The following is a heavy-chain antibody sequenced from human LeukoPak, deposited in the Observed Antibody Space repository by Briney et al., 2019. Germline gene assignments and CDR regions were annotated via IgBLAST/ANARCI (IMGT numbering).Heavy chain of an antibody. CDR2: VNHSGTA. D-gene: IGHD5-24*01. J-gene: IGHJ3*02. CDR1: GGSFSGYY. Sequence: SETLSLTCAVYGGSFSGYYWSWIRQPPGMGLEWIGEVNHSGTANSNPSLKSRVTISADTSKNQFSLKMSSVTAADTAVYYCARHVTISGPYDASDIWGQGTMVTVSP. V-gene: IGHV4-34*01. CDR3: ARHVTISGPYDASDI.